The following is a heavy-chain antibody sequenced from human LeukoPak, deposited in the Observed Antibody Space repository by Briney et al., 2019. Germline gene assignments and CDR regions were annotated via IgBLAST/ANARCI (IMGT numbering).Heavy chain of an antibody. D-gene: IGHD2-21*02. Sequence: PRGSLRLSCAASGFTFSSYATSWVRQAPGKGLEWVSAISGRGGSTYYADSVKGRFTISRDNSENTLFLQMNSLRAEDTAVYYCAKSYCGGACYPDYWGQGSLPTVSS. CDR1: GFTFSSYA. CDR3: AKSYCGGACYPDY. V-gene: IGHV3-23*01. CDR2: ISGRGGST. J-gene: IGHJ4*01.